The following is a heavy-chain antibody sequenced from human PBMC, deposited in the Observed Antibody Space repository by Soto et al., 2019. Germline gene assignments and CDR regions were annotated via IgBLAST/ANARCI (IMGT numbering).Heavy chain of an antibody. Sequence: GGSLRLSCAASGFTVSSNYMSWVRQAPGKGLEWVSVIYSGGSTYYADSVKGRFTISRDNSKNTLYLQMNSLRAEDTAVYYCARDRAYCSGGSCYSGNYYYYMDVWGKGTTVTVSS. CDR1: GFTVSSNY. J-gene: IGHJ6*03. V-gene: IGHV3-66*01. D-gene: IGHD2-15*01. CDR3: ARDRAYCSGGSCYSGNYYYYMDV. CDR2: IYSGGST.